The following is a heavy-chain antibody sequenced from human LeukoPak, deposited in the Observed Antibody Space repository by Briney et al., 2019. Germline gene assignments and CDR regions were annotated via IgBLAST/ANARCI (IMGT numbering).Heavy chain of an antibody. V-gene: IGHV3-23*01. CDR3: AKIRWADYGAFDY. D-gene: IGHD4-17*01. CDR1: GFTLRRYD. CDR2: ISGSGGST. Sequence: GGSLRLSCAACGFTLRRYDMRWVRQAPGKGLEWVSAISGSGGSTYYADCVKGRFTISRDNSKNTLYLQMNSLRAEDTAVYYCAKIRWADYGAFDYWGQGTLVTVSS. J-gene: IGHJ4*02.